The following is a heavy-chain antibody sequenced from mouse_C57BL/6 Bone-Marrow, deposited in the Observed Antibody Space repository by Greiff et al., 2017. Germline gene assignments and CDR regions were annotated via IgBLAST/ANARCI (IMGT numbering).Heavy chain of an antibody. Sequence: EVQGVESGGGLVQPGGSMKLSCVASGFTFSNYWMNWVRQSPEKGLEWVAQIRLKSDNYATHYAESVKGRFTISRDDSKSSVYLQMNNLRAEDTGIYYCTGLVLHHGYWGQGTTLTVSS. CDR2: IRLKSDNYAT. CDR1: GFTFSNYW. CDR3: TGLVLHHGY. V-gene: IGHV6-3*01. J-gene: IGHJ2*01. D-gene: IGHD2-10*02.